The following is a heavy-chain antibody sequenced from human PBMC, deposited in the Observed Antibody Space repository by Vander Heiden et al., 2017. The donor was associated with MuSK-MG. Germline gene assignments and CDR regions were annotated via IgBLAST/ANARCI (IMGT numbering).Heavy chain of an antibody. CDR1: GGSISSSSYY. CDR3: ASHDIEALNWYFDL. Sequence: QLQLQESGPGLVKPSETLSLTCTVSGGSISSSSYYWGWIRQPPGKGLEWIGSIYYSGSTYYNPSLKSRVTISVDTSKNQFSLKLSSVTAADTAVYYCASHDIEALNWYFDLWGRGTLVTVSS. J-gene: IGHJ2*01. V-gene: IGHV4-39*01. CDR2: IYYSGST.